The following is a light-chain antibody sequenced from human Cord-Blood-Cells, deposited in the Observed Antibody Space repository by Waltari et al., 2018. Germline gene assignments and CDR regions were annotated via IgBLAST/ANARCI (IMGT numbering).Light chain of an antibody. CDR1: QSVSSY. CDR3: QQRSNWPLT. J-gene: IGKJ4*01. CDR2: DAS. Sequence: EIVLTQSPTTLSLSPGERATLSCRASQSVSSYSARYQQKPGQPPRLLIYDASNRATGIPARFSGSGSGTDFTLTISGLEPEDFAVYYCQQRSNWPLTFGGGTKVEIK. V-gene: IGKV3-11*01.